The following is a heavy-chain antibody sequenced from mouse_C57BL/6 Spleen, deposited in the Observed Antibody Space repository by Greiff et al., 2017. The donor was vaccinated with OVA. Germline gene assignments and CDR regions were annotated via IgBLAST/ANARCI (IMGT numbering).Heavy chain of an antibody. CDR3: ASTYGKGTIPWFAY. CDR1: GYTFTSYW. V-gene: IGHV1-72*01. CDR2: IDPNSGGT. D-gene: IGHD2-1*01. Sequence: QVQLQQPGADLVKPGASVKLSCKASGYTFTSYWMHWVKQRPGRGLEWIGRIDPNSGGTKYNEKFKSKATLTVYKPSSPAYMQLSSLTSEDSAVYYGASTYGKGTIPWFAYWGQGTLVTVSA. J-gene: IGHJ3*01.